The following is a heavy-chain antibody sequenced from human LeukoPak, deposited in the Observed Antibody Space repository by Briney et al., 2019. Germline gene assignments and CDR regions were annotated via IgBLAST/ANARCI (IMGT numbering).Heavy chain of an antibody. J-gene: IGHJ6*02. D-gene: IGHD1-26*01. V-gene: IGHV3-21*01. CDR2: ISSSSSYI. CDR3: ARGLREDYYNYGMDV. CDR1: GFTFSSYS. Sequence: KPGGSLRLSCAASGFTFSSYSMNWVRQAPGKGLEWVSSISSSSSYIYYADSVKGRFTISRDNAKNSLYLQMNSLRAEDTAVYYCARGLREDYYNYGMDVWGQGTTVTVSS.